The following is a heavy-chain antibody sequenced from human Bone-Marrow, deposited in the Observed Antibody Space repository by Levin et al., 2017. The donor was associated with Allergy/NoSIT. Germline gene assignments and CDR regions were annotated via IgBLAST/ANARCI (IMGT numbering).Heavy chain of an antibody. Sequence: GGSLRLSCKTSGFTFSTSEMNWVRQTPGKGLEWVAYTSARGSSELYADSVKGRFRISTDNAEASLYLQMNSLTAEDTAVYYCARGPENKWIPSHVDHWGQGTLVSVSP. D-gene: IGHD5-18*01. CDR3: ARGPENKWIPSHVDH. J-gene: IGHJ4*02. CDR2: TSARGSSE. CDR1: GFTFSTSE. V-gene: IGHV3-48*03.